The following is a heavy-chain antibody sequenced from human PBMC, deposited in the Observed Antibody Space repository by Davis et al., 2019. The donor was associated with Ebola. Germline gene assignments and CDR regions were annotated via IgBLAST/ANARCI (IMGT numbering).Heavy chain of an antibody. V-gene: IGHV3-30*03. CDR1: GTTFSNYD. CDR2: ISYGGANR. J-gene: IGHJ4*02. CDR3: TTDPHDY. Sequence: GESLKISCVASGTTFSNYDFHWVRQAPGKGLEWVAIISYGGANRYYADSVKGRFTISRDNAKNTLYLQMNSLRPEDTALYYCTTDPHDYWGQGTLVTVSS.